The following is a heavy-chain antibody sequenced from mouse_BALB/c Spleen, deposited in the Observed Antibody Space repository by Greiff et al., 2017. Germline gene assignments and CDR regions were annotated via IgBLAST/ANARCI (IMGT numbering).Heavy chain of an antibody. Sequence: VQLQQSGPGLVQPSQSLSITCTVSGFSLTSYGVHWVRQLPGKGLEWLGVIWAGGSTNYNSALMSRLSISKDNSKSQVFLKMNSLQTDDTAMYYCARDRVTGGMDYWGQGTSVTVSS. V-gene: IGHV2-9*02. CDR2: IWAGGST. CDR3: ARDRVTGGMDY. CDR1: GFSLTSYG. D-gene: IGHD2-2*01. J-gene: IGHJ4*01.